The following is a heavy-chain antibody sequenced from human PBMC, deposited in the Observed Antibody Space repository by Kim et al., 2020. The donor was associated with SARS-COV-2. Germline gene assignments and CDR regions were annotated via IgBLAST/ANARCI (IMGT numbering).Heavy chain of an antibody. CDR1: GFSLSTSGVG. CDR3: GHRPPVFYRADFDY. Sequence: SGPTLVKPTQTLTLTCTFSGFSLSTSGVGVGWIRQPPGKALEWLALIYWDDDKRYSPSLKSRLTITKDTSKNQVVLTMTNMDPVDAATYYCGHRPPVFYRADFDYWGQGTLVTVSS. CDR2: IYWDDDK. D-gene: IGHD3-16*01. J-gene: IGHJ4*02. V-gene: IGHV2-5*02.